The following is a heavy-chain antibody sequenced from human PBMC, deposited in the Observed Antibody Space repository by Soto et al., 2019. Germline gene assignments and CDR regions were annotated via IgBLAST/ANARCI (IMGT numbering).Heavy chain of an antibody. CDR1: GYTLTELS. Sequence: GASVKVSCKVSGYTLTELSMHWVRQAPGKGLEWMGGFDPEDGETIYAQKFQGRVTMTEDTSTDTAYMELSSLRSEDTAVYYCARALGYSGYAGMDVWGQGTTVTVSS. CDR2: FDPEDGET. D-gene: IGHD5-12*01. V-gene: IGHV1-24*01. CDR3: ARALGYSGYAGMDV. J-gene: IGHJ6*02.